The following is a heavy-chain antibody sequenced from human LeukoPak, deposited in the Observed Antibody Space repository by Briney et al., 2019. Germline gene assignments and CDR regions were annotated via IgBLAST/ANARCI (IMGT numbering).Heavy chain of an antibody. J-gene: IGHJ6*03. CDR2: IIPIFGTA. CDR1: GGTFSSYA. D-gene: IGHD2-21*01. CDR3: ARATLGVDYHYYMDV. Sequence: ASVKVSCKASGGTFSSYAISWVRQAPGQGLEWMGGIIPIFGTANYAQKFQGRVTITADKSTSTAYMELSSLRSEDTAVYYCARATLGVDYHYYMDVWGKGTTVTVSS. V-gene: IGHV1-69*06.